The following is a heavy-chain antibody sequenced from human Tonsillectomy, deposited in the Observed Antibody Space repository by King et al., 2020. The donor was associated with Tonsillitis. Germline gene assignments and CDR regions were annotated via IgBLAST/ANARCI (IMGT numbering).Heavy chain of an antibody. J-gene: IGHJ4*02. Sequence: VQLVESGGGVVQPGRSLRLSCAGSGFTFSDHSIHWVRQAPGKGLEWVALISFDGTRKYYADSVKGRFTISRDNSKNTLYLQLSSLRAEDMAVYYCARERLYSSGWGIDYWGQGTLVTVSS. CDR3: ARERLYSSGWGIDY. V-gene: IGHV3-33*05. CDR1: GFTFSDHS. CDR2: ISFDGTRK. D-gene: IGHD6-19*01.